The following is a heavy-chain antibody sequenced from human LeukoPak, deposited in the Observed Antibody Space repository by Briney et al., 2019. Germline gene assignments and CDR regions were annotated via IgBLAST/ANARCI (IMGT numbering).Heavy chain of an antibody. D-gene: IGHD3-22*01. Sequence: SETLSLTCAVYGGSFSGYYWSWIRQPPGKGLEWIGEINHSGSTNYNPSLKSRVTISVDTSKNQFSLKLSSVTAADTAVYYCARERNYYDSSGDAFDIWAKGQWSPSLQ. CDR1: GGSFSGYY. CDR2: INHSGST. V-gene: IGHV4-34*01. CDR3: ARERNYYDSSGDAFDI. J-gene: IGHJ3*02.